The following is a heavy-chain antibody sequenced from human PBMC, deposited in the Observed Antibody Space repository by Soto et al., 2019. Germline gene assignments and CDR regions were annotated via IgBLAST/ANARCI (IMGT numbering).Heavy chain of an antibody. J-gene: IGHJ5*02. Sequence: QLQLQESGPGLVKPSETLSLICTVSGGSISNNIYLWGWIRQPPGKGLEWIATMYYRGSASYNPSLRSRVTISVDTSTNQFSLKLTSVPAADPAMYSCASRIPTWYLSWGQGALVTVSS. CDR2: MYYRGSA. D-gene: IGHD6-13*01. CDR1: GGSISNNIYL. V-gene: IGHV4-39*01. CDR3: ASRIPTWYLS.